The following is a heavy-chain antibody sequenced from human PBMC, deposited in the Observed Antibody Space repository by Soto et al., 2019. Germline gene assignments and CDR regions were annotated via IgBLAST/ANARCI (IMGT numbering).Heavy chain of an antibody. CDR2: IYYSGST. CDR1: GGYIGSYY. Sequence: PSETLCLTWTVAGGYIGSYYGSWIRQPPGKGLEWIGYIYYSGSTNYNPSLKSRVTISVDTSKNQFSLKLSSVTAADTAVYYCARVNSNYGLVPGWFDPWGQGTLVTVSS. CDR3: ARVNSNYGLVPGWFDP. V-gene: IGHV4-59*01. J-gene: IGHJ5*02. D-gene: IGHD4-4*01.